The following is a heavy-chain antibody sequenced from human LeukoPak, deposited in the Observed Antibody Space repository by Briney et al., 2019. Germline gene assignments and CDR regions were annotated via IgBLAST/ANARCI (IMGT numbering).Heavy chain of an antibody. V-gene: IGHV1-8*01. CDR1: GYTFTSYD. CDR2: MNPNSGNT. CDR3: ARAEHWDGYKYYFDY. J-gene: IGHJ4*02. D-gene: IGHD5-24*01. Sequence: ASVKVSCKASGYTFTSYDINWVRQATGQGLEWMGSMNPNSGNTGYAQKFRGRVTITRNTSISTAYMELSSLRSEDTAVYYCARAEHWDGYKYYFDYWGQGTLVTVSS.